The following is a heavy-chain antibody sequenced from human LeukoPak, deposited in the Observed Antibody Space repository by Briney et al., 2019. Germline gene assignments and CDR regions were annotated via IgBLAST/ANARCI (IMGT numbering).Heavy chain of an antibody. J-gene: IGHJ4*02. Sequence: GGSLRLSCAASGFTFSSYDMNWVRQAPGKGLEWVSSISSSSSYIYYSDSVKGRFTMSRGNAKNSLYLQMNSLRTEDTAVYYCARDLVLSRSVGASEKIDYWGQGTLVTVSS. D-gene: IGHD1-26*01. CDR1: GFTFSSYD. CDR3: ARDLVLSRSVGASEKIDY. V-gene: IGHV3-21*01. CDR2: ISSSSSYI.